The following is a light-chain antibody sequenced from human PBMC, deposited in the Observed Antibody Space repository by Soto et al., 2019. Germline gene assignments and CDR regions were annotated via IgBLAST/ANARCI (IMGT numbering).Light chain of an antibody. J-gene: IGKJ1*01. Sequence: AIQMTQSPSSLSASVGDRVAISCRASQDIRNTLAWYQQKPGEAPKLLIFAASNLQSGVPSRFRGSGSVTDFTLAITGLQHEDFATYYCLQYYNFSWTFGPGTKVDIK. CDR3: LQYYNFSWT. CDR1: QDIRNT. CDR2: AAS. V-gene: IGKV1-6*01.